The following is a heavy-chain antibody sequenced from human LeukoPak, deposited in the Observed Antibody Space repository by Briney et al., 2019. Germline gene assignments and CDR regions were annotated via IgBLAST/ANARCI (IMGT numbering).Heavy chain of an antibody. CDR1: GYTFTGYY. Sequence: ASVKVSCKASGYTFTGYYMHWVRQAPGRGLEWMGRINPNRGGTNYAQKFQGRVTMTRDTSISTAYMELSSLRSEDTAVYYCARDGVAAAGNFDYWGQGTLVTVSS. CDR3: ARDGVAAAGNFDY. CDR2: INPNRGGT. J-gene: IGHJ4*02. V-gene: IGHV1-2*06. D-gene: IGHD6-13*01.